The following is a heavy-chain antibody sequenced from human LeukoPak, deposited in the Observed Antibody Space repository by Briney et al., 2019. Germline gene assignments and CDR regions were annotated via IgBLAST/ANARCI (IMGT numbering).Heavy chain of an antibody. CDR1: GFSLRSSGMC. D-gene: IGHD4-17*01. CDR2: IDWDGDR. CDR3: ARGDYGDRIFDY. V-gene: IGHV2-70*01. J-gene: IGHJ4*02. Sequence: SGPALVKPTQTLTLTCTFSGFSLRSSGMCVNWIRQPPGQALEWLALIDWDGDRYYRTSLKTRLTISKGTSKNQVVLTLTDMDPVDTATYYCARGDYGDRIFDYWGQGTLVTVSS.